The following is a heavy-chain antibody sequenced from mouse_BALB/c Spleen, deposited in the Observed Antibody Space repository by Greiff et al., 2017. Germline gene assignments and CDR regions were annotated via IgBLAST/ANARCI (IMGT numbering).Heavy chain of an antibody. D-gene: IGHD4-1*01. J-gene: IGHJ1*01. V-gene: IGHV1-80*01. CDR3: ARVGPYWYFDV. Sequence: VKLQESGAELVRPGSSVKISCKASGYAFSSYWMNWVKQRPGQGLEWIGQIYPGDGDTNYNGKFKGKATLTADKSSSTAYMQLSSLTSEDSAVYFCARVGPYWYFDVWGAGTTVTVSS. CDR1: GYAFSSYW. CDR2: IYPGDGDT.